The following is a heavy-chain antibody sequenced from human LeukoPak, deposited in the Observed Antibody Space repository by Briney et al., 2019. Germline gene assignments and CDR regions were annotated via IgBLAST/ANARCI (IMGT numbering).Heavy chain of an antibody. V-gene: IGHV3-33*03. CDR1: GFTFSSYG. D-gene: IGHD3-16*01. CDR3: AKDTGRYGGGTPY. J-gene: IGHJ4*02. CDR2: IWYDGSNK. Sequence: GGSLRLSCAAPGFTFSSYGMHWVRQAPGKGLEWVAVIWYDGSNKYYADSVKGRFTISRDNAKNSLYLQMNSLRAEDTALYYCAKDTGRYGGGTPYWGQGTLVTVSS.